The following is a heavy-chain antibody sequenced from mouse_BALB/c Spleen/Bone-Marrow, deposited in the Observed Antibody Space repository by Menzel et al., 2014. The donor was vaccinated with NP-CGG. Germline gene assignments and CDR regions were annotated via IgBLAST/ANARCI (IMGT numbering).Heavy chain of an antibody. CDR1: GFDFSGYW. CDR2: INPGSSTI. D-gene: IGHD1-2*01. V-gene: IGHV4-1*02. Sequence: EVKVVQSGGGLVQPGGSLKLSCAASGFDFSGYWMSWVRQAPGKGLEWIGEINPGSSTINYTPSLKDKFIISRDNAKNTLYLQMSKVRSDDTALYYCARRHYYGYFAYWGQGTLVTVSA. CDR3: ARRHYYGYFAY. J-gene: IGHJ3*01.